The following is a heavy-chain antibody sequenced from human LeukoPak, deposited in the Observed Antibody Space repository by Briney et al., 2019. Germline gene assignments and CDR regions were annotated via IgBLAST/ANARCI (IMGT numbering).Heavy chain of an antibody. CDR3: AKDRSHSSSWYNHWFDP. Sequence: PGGSLRLSCAASGFTFDDYAMHWVRQAPGKGLEWVSGISWNSGSIGYADSVKGRFTISRDNAKNTLYLQMNSLRAEDTAVYYCAKDRSHSSSWYNHWFDPWGQGTLVTVSS. CDR2: ISWNSGSI. V-gene: IGHV3-9*01. J-gene: IGHJ5*02. D-gene: IGHD6-13*01. CDR1: GFTFDDYA.